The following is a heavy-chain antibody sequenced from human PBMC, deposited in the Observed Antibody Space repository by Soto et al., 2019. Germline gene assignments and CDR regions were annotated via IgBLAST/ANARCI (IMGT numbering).Heavy chain of an antibody. V-gene: IGHV1-69*12. Sequence: QVQLVQSGAEVKKPGSSVKVSCKASGGTFSRYAISWVRQAPGQGLEWMGGITPMFGTANYAQKFQGRVTITADESTGTVHMALRRLRSEDTAVYYCAQTLGSAVAGPGRFDLWGRGTLVIVSS. J-gene: IGHJ2*01. D-gene: IGHD6-19*01. CDR3: AQTLGSAVAGPGRFDL. CDR2: ITPMFGTA. CDR1: GGTFSRYA.